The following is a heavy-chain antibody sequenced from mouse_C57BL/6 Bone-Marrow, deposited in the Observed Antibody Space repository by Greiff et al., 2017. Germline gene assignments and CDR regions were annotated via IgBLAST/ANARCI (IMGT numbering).Heavy chain of an antibody. D-gene: IGHD1-1*01. Sequence: QVQLQQSGPELARPWASVKISCQAFYTFSSRVHFAIRDTNSWLQWVKQRPGQGLEWIGAIYPGNGDTSYNQKFKGKATLTADESSSTAYKQRSSLTAEDAAVYYCAWGDYGRPWFGYWGNGTLVTVAA. CDR3: AEDAAVYYCAWGDYGRPWFGY. CDR2: GQGLEWIG. V-gene: IGHV1-87*01. J-gene: IGHJ3*01. CDR1: YTFSSRVH.